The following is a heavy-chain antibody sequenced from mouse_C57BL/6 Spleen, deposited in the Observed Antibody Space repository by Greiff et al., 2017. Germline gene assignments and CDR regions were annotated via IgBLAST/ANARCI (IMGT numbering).Heavy chain of an antibody. CDR2: IDPSDSYT. J-gene: IGHJ4*01. D-gene: IGHD4-1*01. V-gene: IGHV1-69*01. CDR1: GYTFTSYW. Sequence: VQLQQSGAELVMPGASVKLSCKASGYTFTSYWMHWVKQRPGQGLEWIGEIDPSDSYTNYNQKFKGKSTLTVDKSSSTAYMQLSSLTSEDSAVYYCARSSGTNYAMDYWGQGTSVTVSS. CDR3: ARSSGTNYAMDY.